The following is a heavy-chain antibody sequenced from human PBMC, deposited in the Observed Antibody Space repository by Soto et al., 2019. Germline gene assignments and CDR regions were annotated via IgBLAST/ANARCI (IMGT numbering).Heavy chain of an antibody. D-gene: IGHD3-22*01. CDR1: GGSISSGDYY. CDR2: IYYSGTT. V-gene: IGHV4-39*01. J-gene: IGHJ4*02. CDR3: ARQHYYDSSGYYTWN. Sequence: PSETLSLTCSVSGGSISSGDYYWNWIRQPPGKGLEWIGHIYYSGTTYYTPSLKNRVTISADTSNNQFSLRLNSVTAADTAVYYCARQHYYDSSGYYTWNWGQGTLVTVSS.